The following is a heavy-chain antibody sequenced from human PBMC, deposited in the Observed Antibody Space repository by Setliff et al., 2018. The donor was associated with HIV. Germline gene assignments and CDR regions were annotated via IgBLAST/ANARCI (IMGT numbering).Heavy chain of an antibody. Sequence: SETLSLTCTVSGGSISGYYWSWIRQPPGKGLEWIGSIYHSVNPSYNPSLMSRVTISVDPSENQFSLKLTSVTAADTAMYFCARDATSEGYMDVWGKGTTVTVSS. J-gene: IGHJ6*03. CDR3: ARDATSEGYMDV. CDR2: IYHSVNP. CDR1: GGSISGYY. V-gene: IGHV4-4*08.